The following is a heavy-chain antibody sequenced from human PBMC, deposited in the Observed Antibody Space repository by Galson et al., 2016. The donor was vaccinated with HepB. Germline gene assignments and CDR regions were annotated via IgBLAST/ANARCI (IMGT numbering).Heavy chain of an antibody. D-gene: IGHD3-3*01. V-gene: IGHV3-30*14. J-gene: IGHJ4*02. CDR3: AREWLRHGVIFDF. Sequence: SLRLSCAASGLAFTNHALHWVRQAPGKGLEWVSLISYNGEHQFYADSVKGRFTISRDTSNNTLFLQMDGLRPEDTAVYYCAREWLRHGVIFDFWGQGALVTVSS. CDR1: GLAFTNHA. CDR2: ISYNGEHQ.